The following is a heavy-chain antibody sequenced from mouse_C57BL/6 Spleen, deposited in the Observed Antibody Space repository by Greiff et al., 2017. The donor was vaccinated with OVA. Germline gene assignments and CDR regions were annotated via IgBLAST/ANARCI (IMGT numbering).Heavy chain of an antibody. CDR1: GFTITNTY. J-gene: IGHJ1*03. V-gene: IGHV14-3*01. D-gene: IGHD1-1*01. CDR3: ARSHGSSYGYFDV. CDR2: IDPAHGNT. Sequence: EVQLQQSVAELVRPGASVKLSCTASGFTITNTYIHWVKQRPEQGLEWIGRIDPAHGNTKYAPKFQGKATITADTASNTAYLQLSSLTSEDTASYYGARSHGSSYGYFDVWGTGTTVTVSS.